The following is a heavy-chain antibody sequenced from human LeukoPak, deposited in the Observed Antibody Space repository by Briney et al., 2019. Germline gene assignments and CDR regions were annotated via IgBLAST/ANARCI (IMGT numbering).Heavy chain of an antibody. CDR2: INSDGSST. V-gene: IGHV3-74*01. D-gene: IGHD2-15*01. CDR3: RLGYCSGGSCSTLGSDY. CDR1: GFTFSSYW. Sequence: GRSLRLSCAASGFTFSSYWMHWVRQAPGKGLVWVSRINSDGSSTSYADSVKGRFTISRDNAKNTLYLQMNSLRAEDTAVYYCRLGYCSGGSCSTLGSDYWGQGTLVTVSS. J-gene: IGHJ4*02.